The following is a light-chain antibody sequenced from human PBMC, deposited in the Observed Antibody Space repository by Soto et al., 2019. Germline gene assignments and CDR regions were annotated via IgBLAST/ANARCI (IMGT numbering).Light chain of an antibody. CDR1: QSVRSSY. Sequence: EIVLTQSPGTLSLSPGERATLSCRASQSVRSSYLAWYQQKPGQAPRLLIYGTSSRATAIPDRFSGSGSGTEFTLTISRLEPEDFAVYYCQQYGSSSWTFGQGTKVEIK. CDR2: GTS. J-gene: IGKJ1*01. V-gene: IGKV3-20*01. CDR3: QQYGSSSWT.